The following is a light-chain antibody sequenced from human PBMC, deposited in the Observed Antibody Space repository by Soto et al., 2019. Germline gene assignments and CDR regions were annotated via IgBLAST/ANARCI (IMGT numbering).Light chain of an antibody. V-gene: IGKV3-20*01. CDR3: QQYGSSSPT. CDR1: QSVSSSY. Sequence: EIVLTQSPGTLSLSPGERATLSCRASQSVSSSYLAWYQQKPGQAPRLLIYGASSRATGIPDRFSGSGSGTDFPLTISRLEPEDFAVYYCQQYGSSSPTFGGGTKVEIK. CDR2: GAS. J-gene: IGKJ4*01.